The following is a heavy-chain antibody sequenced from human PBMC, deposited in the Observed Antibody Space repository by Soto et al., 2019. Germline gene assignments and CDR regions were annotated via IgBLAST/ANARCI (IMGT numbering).Heavy chain of an antibody. J-gene: IGHJ5*02. Sequence: EVQLLESGGGLVQPGGSLRLSCAASGFTFGSYAMSWVRQAPGKGLEWFSSISGSASSAYYVDSVKGRFTISRDNSKNTLYLQMNSLRGEDTAVYYCAKGIMLCGGAPPPFDPWGQGTLVTVSS. V-gene: IGHV3-23*01. CDR2: ISGSASSA. D-gene: IGHD3-16*01. CDR1: GFTFGSYA. CDR3: AKGIMLCGGAPPPFDP.